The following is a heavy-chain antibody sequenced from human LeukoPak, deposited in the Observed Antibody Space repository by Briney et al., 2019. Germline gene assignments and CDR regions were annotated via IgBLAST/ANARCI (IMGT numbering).Heavy chain of an antibody. CDR2: FDPEDGET. CDR3: ATDPAEPYSSGWKRFDY. D-gene: IGHD6-19*01. CDR1: GYTLTELS. J-gene: IGHJ4*02. Sequence: ASVKVSCKVSGYTLTELSMHWVRQAPGKGLEWMGGFDPEDGETIYAQKFQGRVTMTEDTSTDTAYVELSSLRSEDTAVYYCATDPAEPYSSGWKRFDYWGRGTLVTVSS. V-gene: IGHV1-24*01.